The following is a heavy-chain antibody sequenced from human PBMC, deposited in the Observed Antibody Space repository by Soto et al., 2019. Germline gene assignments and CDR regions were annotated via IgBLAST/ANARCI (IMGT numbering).Heavy chain of an antibody. D-gene: IGHD3-22*01. CDR2: IYNGGGT. CDR3: ARVGTWVPYYYDSSPYTFENWFDP. V-gene: IGHV4-38-2*01. CDR1: GYSISSGYY. Sequence: SENLSLTCAVSGYSISSGYYGGWLRQPPGKGLEGTGRIYNGGGTYYNPSLNSRVTLAIDMTNNNVSLILNSVTAADTAVYYCARVGTWVPYYYDSSPYTFENWFDPWGQGTLGTVSS. J-gene: IGHJ5*02.